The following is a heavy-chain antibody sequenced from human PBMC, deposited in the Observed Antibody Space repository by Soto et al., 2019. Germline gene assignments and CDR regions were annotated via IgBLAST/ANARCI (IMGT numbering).Heavy chain of an antibody. V-gene: IGHV3-30*18. D-gene: IGHD3-10*01. CDR2: VSYDERNI. J-gene: IGHJ4*02. CDR1: GFTFSTSD. Sequence: GGSLRLSCVASGFTFSTSDMHWVRQAPGQGLEWVAVVSYDERNIYYADSVKGRFSVSRDNSKNTLFLHMNSLRAEDTAVYFCAKLVDKSSDDYWGQGALVTVSS. CDR3: AKLVDKSSDDY.